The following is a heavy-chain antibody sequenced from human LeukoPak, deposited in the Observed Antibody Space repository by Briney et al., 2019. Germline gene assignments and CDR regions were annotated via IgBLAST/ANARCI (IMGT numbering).Heavy chain of an antibody. D-gene: IGHD3-10*01. Sequence: GGSLRLSCAASGFTFSSYAMHWVRQAPGKGLEWVAVISYDGSNKYHADSVKGRLNLSRDNSKNMVYLQMNSLTFEDTAVYYCARSSRGVIFDVWGKGTTVTVSS. CDR2: ISYDGSNK. CDR1: GFTFSSYA. CDR3: ARSSRGVIFDV. J-gene: IGHJ6*04. V-gene: IGHV3-30-3*01.